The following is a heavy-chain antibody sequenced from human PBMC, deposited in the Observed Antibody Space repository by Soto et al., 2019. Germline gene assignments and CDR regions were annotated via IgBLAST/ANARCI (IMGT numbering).Heavy chain of an antibody. CDR1: GFTFSTYW. CDR3: ASAMTSVRATTKGDY. J-gene: IGHJ4*02. Sequence: EVQLVESGGGLVQPGGSLRLSCAASGFTFSTYWMHWVRQAPGKGPVWVSRISSDGSVTDYAGSVKGRFTIARDNAKNNRYMQVNSLRAEDKAVYYCASAMTSVRATTKGDYWGQGTLVTVSS. V-gene: IGHV3-74*01. CDR2: ISSDGSVT. D-gene: IGHD1-26*01.